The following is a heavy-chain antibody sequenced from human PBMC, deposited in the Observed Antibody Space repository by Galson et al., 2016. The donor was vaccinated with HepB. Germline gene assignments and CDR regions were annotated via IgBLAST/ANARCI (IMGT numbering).Heavy chain of an antibody. V-gene: IGHV3-48*03. J-gene: IGHJ3*02. CDR1: GITFSNYE. CDR3: ASGLEGFDI. CDR2: ISSSGSTK. Sequence: SLRLSCAGSGITFSNYEMIWVRQAPGKGLEWITYISSSGSTKYYADSVKGRFTVSRDNVKHSLSLQMNSLRAEDTAVYYCASGLEGFDIWGQGTLVTV. D-gene: IGHD3-10*01.